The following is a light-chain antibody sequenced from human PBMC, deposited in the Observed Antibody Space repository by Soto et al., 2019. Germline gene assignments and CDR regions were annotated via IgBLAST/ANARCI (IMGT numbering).Light chain of an antibody. CDR3: QQYYKWPPYT. CDR2: GVS. Sequence: EIVMTQSPATLSVSPGERATLSCRASQSVSSNLAWYQQKPGQAPRLLISGVSTRATGIAARFSGSGSGTEFTLTISSLQSEDFAVYCCQQYYKWPPYTFGQGTKVEIK. V-gene: IGKV3-15*01. J-gene: IGKJ2*01. CDR1: QSVSSN.